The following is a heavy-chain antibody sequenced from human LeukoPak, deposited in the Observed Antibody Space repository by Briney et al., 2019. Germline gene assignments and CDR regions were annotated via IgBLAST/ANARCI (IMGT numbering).Heavy chain of an antibody. CDR1: GFTFRSYN. Sequence: GGSLRLSCAASGFTFRSYNMNWVRQAPGKGLEWVSSISSSSSYIYYADSVKGRFTISRDNAKNSLYLQMNSLRAEDTAVYYCASISDLLYYFDSWGQGTLVTVSS. J-gene: IGHJ4*02. V-gene: IGHV3-21*01. CDR3: ASISDLLYYFDS. CDR2: ISSSSSYI.